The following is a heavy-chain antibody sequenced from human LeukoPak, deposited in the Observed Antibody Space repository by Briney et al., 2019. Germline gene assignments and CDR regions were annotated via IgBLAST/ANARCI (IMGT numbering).Heavy chain of an antibody. D-gene: IGHD3-22*01. Sequence: GGSLRLSCAPSGFTFSRYAMSCVRQAPGEGLEWVSAISGSGGSTYYTDSVKGRFTISRDNSKNTLYLQMNSLRAEDTAIYYYAKGGSYYEDYFDYWGQETLVTVSS. J-gene: IGHJ4*02. CDR3: AKGGSYYEDYFDY. CDR1: GFTFSRYA. CDR2: ISGSGGST. V-gene: IGHV3-23*01.